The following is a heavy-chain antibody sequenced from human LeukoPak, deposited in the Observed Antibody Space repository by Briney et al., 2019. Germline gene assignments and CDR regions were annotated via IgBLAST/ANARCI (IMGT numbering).Heavy chain of an antibody. V-gene: IGHV1-18*01. J-gene: IGHJ4*02. Sequence: ASVKVSCKASGYTFTTSGTNWARQAPGQGLEWMGCINVYNGNTNYAQKFQGRITMTRDTSTSTAYMELRSLKSDDTAVYYCARVSYGYRYLDYWGQGTLVTVSS. D-gene: IGHD5-18*01. CDR3: ARVSYGYRYLDY. CDR1: GYTFTTSG. CDR2: INVYNGNT.